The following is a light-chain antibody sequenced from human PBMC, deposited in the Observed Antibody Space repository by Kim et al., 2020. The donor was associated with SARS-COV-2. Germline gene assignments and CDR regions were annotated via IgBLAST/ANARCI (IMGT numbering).Light chain of an antibody. J-gene: IGLJ3*02. CDR3: AAWDDSLSVGV. CDR2: RNN. CDR1: SSNIGSNY. Sequence: GQRVTVSCSGRSSNIGSNYVYWYQQHPGTAPKLLIYRNNQRPSGVPDRFSGSKSGTSASLAISGLRSEDEADYYCAAWDDSLSVGVFGGGTQLTVL. V-gene: IGLV1-47*01.